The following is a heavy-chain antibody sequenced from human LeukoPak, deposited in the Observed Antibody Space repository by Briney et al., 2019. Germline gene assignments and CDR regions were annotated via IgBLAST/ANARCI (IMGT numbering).Heavy chain of an antibody. J-gene: IGHJ3*02. Sequence: SETLSLTCTVSGGSTSSYYWSWIRQPPGKGLEWIGYIYTSGSTNYNPSLKSRVTISVDTSKNQFSLKLNSVTAADTAVYYCARHRVGVTYDAFDIWGQGTMVTASP. CDR1: GGSTSSYY. CDR2: IYTSGST. CDR3: ARHRVGVTYDAFDI. V-gene: IGHV4-4*09. D-gene: IGHD1-26*01.